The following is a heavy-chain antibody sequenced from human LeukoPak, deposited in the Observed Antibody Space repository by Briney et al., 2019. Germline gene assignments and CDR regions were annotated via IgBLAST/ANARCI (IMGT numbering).Heavy chain of an antibody. CDR3: ARLEGGYWFDY. J-gene: IGHJ4*02. V-gene: IGHV4-38-2*01. Sequence: PSETLSLTCAVSGYSITGGYYWGWIRQPPGKGLEWIGSAYHGGKTYYNLSLKSRVSILIDTSKDQFSMRLTSLTATDTAVYYCARLEGGYWFDYWGRGTLVTVSS. CDR1: GYSITGGYY. CDR2: AYHGGKT. D-gene: IGHD6-25*01.